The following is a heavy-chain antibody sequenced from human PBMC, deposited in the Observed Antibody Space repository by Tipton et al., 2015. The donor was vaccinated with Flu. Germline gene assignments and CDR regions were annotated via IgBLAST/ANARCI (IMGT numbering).Heavy chain of an antibody. V-gene: IGHV3-23*01. CDR3: ATDPDAFYYDTWAVDI. Sequence: GSLRLSCAASGFNFNTYAFNWVRQAPGKGLEWVSSIDTSGHAIYYADSVRGRFTISRDNSKNTLFLQMSTLRAEDTAMYFYATDPDAFYYDTWAVDIWGQGTMVTVSS. J-gene: IGHJ3*02. CDR1: GFNFNTYA. CDR2: IDTSGHAI. D-gene: IGHD3-22*01.